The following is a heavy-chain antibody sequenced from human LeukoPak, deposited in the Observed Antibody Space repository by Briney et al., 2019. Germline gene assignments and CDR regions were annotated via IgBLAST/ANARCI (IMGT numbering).Heavy chain of an antibody. CDR1: GFTFSSYS. J-gene: IGHJ4*02. CDR3: AKDFVRYNIQFDY. V-gene: IGHV3-23*01. Sequence: GGSLRLSCAASGFTFSSYSMNWVRQAPGKGLEWVSSISGGGAGTYYADSVRGRFTISRDNSKNTLYLQMNSLRAEDTALYYCAKDFVRYNIQFDYWGQGALVTVSS. CDR2: ISGGGAGT. D-gene: IGHD3-9*01.